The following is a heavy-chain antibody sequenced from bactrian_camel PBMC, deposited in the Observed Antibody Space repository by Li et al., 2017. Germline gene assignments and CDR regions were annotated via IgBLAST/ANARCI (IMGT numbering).Heavy chain of an antibody. J-gene: IGHJ4*01. D-gene: IGHD3*01. V-gene: IGHV3S42*01. Sequence: VQLVESGGGSVQAGGSLRLSCAGSGYTFSSRCMGWFRQAPGKEREGVAVIYIGDGTVRYADSVLGRFTISRDNAKDTLYLQMNSLKIEDTAVYYCALGSSRQATMTARGKGTQVTVS. CDR1: GYTFSSRC. CDR2: IYIGDGTV.